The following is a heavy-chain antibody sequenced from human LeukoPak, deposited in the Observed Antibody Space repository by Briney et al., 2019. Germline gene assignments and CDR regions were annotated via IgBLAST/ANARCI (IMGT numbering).Heavy chain of an antibody. CDR1: GGSISTSSYY. CDR3: ARGAGYSREVNYYHYMDV. Sequence: PSETLSLTCTVSGGSISTSSYYWGWIRQPPGKGLEWIGTLYYSGSTYYNPSLKSRVSISVDTSKNQFSLKLTSVTAADTAVYYCARGAGYSREVNYYHYMDVWGKGTTVTVSS. CDR2: LYYSGST. J-gene: IGHJ6*03. V-gene: IGHV4-39*07. D-gene: IGHD5-12*01.